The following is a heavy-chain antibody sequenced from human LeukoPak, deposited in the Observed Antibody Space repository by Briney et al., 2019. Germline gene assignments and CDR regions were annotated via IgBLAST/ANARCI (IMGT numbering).Heavy chain of an antibody. CDR3: ARDHDYGADY. J-gene: IGHJ4*02. CDR2: TKPDNGVT. V-gene: IGHV1-2*02. D-gene: IGHD4/OR15-4a*01. CDR1: GYSFTGHF. Sequence: ASLKVSCKTSGYSFTGHFLHWLRQAPGQGLEWMGWTKPDNGVTFYAQKFQGRFTMSRDMSMSTVYMDLSSLTSDDTATYYCARDHDYGADYWGQGTLVIVS.